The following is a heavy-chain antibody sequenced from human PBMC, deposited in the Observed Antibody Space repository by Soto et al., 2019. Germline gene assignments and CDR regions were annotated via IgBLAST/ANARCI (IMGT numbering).Heavy chain of an antibody. D-gene: IGHD3-16*01. CDR2: VYPGDAET. Sequence: GESLKISFKGSGYNFSSQLISWVRQKPGKGLEWMGIVYPGDAETRYSPSFQGQVTMSADKSIDTAYLQWSSLKASDTAIYYCPKSDVLEIFGQGTMVTV. J-gene: IGHJ3*02. CDR1: GYNFSSQL. V-gene: IGHV5-51*01. CDR3: PKSDVLEI.